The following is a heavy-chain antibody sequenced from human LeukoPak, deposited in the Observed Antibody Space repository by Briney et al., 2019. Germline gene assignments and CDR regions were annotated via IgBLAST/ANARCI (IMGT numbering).Heavy chain of an antibody. D-gene: IGHD5-18*01. J-gene: IGHJ4*02. CDR2: IYYSGST. CDR1: GGSISSGGYY. CDR3: ASRIDYSYGIDY. V-gene: IGHV4-31*03. Sequence: PSETLSLTCTVSGGSISSGGYYWSWIRQHPGKGLEWIGYIYYSGSTYYNPSLKSRVTISEDTSKNQFSLKLSSVTAADTVVYYCASRIDYSYGIDYWGQGTLVTVSS.